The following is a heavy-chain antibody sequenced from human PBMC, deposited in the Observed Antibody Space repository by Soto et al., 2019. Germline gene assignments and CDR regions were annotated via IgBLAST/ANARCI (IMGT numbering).Heavy chain of an antibody. V-gene: IGHV3-33*01. Sequence: QVQLVESGGGVVQPGRSLRLSCAASGFTFSSYGMHWVRQAPGKGLEWVAVIWYDGSNKYYADSVKGRFTISRDNSKNTLYLQMNRLRAEDTAVYYCARDGAAAAGYYYYYGMDVWGQGTTVTVSS. CDR3: ARDGAAAAGYYYYYGMDV. CDR2: IWYDGSNK. D-gene: IGHD6-13*01. CDR1: GFTFSSYG. J-gene: IGHJ6*02.